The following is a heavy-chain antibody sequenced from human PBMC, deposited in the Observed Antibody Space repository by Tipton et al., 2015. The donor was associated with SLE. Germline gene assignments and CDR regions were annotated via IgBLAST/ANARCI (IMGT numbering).Heavy chain of an antibody. CDR3: ARAFGSWYGSAFDI. CDR1: GGSFSGYY. CDR2: IYYSGST. Sequence: TLSLTCAVYGGSFSGYYWSWIRQPPGKGLEWIGSIYYSGSTYYNPSLKSRVTISVDTSKNQFSLKLSSVTAADTAVYYCARAFGSWYGSAFDIWGQGTMVTVSS. J-gene: IGHJ3*02. D-gene: IGHD6-13*01. V-gene: IGHV4-34*01.